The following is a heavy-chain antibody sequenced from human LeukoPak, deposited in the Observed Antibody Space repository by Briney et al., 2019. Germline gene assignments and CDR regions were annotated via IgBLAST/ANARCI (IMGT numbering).Heavy chain of an antibody. V-gene: IGHV1-18*01. CDR1: GYTFTSYA. CDR3: ARVLTIAVAGTDYFDY. Sequence: ASVKVSCKASGYTFTSYAMHWVRQAPGQRLEWMGWISAYNGNTNYAQKLQGRVTMTTDTSTSTAYMELRSLRSDDTAVYYCARVLTIAVAGTDYFDYWGQGTLVTVSS. J-gene: IGHJ4*02. D-gene: IGHD6-19*01. CDR2: ISAYNGNT.